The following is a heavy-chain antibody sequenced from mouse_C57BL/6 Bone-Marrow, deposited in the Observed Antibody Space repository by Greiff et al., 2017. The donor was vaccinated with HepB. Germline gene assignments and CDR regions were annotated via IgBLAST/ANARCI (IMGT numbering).Heavy chain of an antibody. D-gene: IGHD3-2*02. J-gene: IGHJ3*01. V-gene: IGHV1-80*01. CDR1: GYAFSSYW. CDR3: ARTAAQATSFAY. CDR2: IYPGDGDT. Sequence: QVQLQQSGAELVKPGASVKISCKASGYAFSSYWMNWVKQRPGKGLEWIGQIYPGDGDTNYNGKFKGKATLTADKSSSTAYMQLSSLTSEDSAVYFCARTAAQATSFAYWGQGTLVTVSA.